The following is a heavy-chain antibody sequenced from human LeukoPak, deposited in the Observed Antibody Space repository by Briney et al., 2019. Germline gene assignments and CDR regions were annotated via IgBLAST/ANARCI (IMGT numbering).Heavy chain of an antibody. CDR1: GGSISSSSCY. D-gene: IGHD3-9*01. CDR3: ARNPSYDILTGYSDYYGMDV. Sequence: SETLSLTCTVSGGSISSSSCYCGWIRQPPGKGLEWIGSIYYSGSTYYNPSLKSRVTISVDTSKNQFSLELSSVTAADTAVYYCARNPSYDILTGYSDYYGMDVWGQGTTVTVSS. CDR2: IYYSGST. J-gene: IGHJ6*02. V-gene: IGHV4-39*07.